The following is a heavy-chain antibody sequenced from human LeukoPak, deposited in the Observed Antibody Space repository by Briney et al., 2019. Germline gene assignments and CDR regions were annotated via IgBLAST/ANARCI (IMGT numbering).Heavy chain of an antibody. CDR1: GFTFDDYA. CDR2: ISWDGGST. D-gene: IGHD6-13*01. V-gene: IGHV3-43*01. Sequence: SGGSLRLPCAASGFTFDDYAMHWVRQPPGKGLEWVSLISWDGGSTYYADSVKGRFTISRDNSKNSLYLQMNSLRTEDTALYYCAKDGQQLVSHYYYYMDVWGKGTTVTVSS. CDR3: AKDGQQLVSHYYYYMDV. J-gene: IGHJ6*03.